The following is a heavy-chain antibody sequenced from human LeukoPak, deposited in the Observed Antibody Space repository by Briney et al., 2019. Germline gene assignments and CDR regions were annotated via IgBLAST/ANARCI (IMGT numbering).Heavy chain of an antibody. CDR1: GFTINRSY. CDR2: IHNDGTT. D-gene: IGHD2-2*02. J-gene: IGHJ5*02. V-gene: IGHV3-66*01. Sequence: GGSLRLSCAASGFTINRSYMNWVRQAPGKGLEWVSIIHNDGTTYYADSVKGRFTISRDDSKNTIYLQMNSLRAEDTAVYYCARDSFHTSWGQGTLVTVS. CDR3: ARDSFHTS.